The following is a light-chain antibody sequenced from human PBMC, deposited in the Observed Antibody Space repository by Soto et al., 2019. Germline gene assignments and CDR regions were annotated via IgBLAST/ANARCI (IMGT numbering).Light chain of an antibody. CDR3: QQRNSYPRT. V-gene: IGKV1-9*01. CDR2: AAS. Sequence: DIQVTQSPSSLSASVGDRVAITCRASQAINTYLAWYQQKPGKAPNLLIYAASTLQSGVPSRFSGSGSETEFTLTITSLQPEDSATYYCQQRNSYPRTFGQGTKVDIK. J-gene: IGKJ2*01. CDR1: QAINTY.